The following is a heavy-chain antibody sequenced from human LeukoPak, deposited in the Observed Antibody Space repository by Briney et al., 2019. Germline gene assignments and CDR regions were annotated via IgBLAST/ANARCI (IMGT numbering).Heavy chain of an antibody. J-gene: IGHJ4*02. V-gene: IGHV1-2*02. CDR3: ARGGLGTTSY. CDR1: GYTFTGYY. Sequence: RASVKVSCKASGYTFTGYYMHWVRQAPGQGLEWMGWINPNSGGTNYGQKFQGRVTMTRDTSISTAYMELSSVRSDDTTVYYCARGGLGTTSYWGQGTLVTVSS. CDR2: INPNSGGT. D-gene: IGHD1-26*01.